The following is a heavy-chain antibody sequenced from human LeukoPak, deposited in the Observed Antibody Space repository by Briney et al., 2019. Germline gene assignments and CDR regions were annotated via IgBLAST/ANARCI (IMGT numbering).Heavy chain of an antibody. J-gene: IGHJ3*02. CDR2: FKNDGSST. CDR1: GFTFSSYR. D-gene: IGHD1-26*01. CDR3: ARVRGPKWELLNFAFDI. Sequence: DPGGSLRLSCGASGFTFSSYRIHWVRQAPGKGLVWVSGFKNDGSSTSYADSVKGQFTISRDNAKNTLYLQMSSLRVEDTAVYYCARVRGPKWELLNFAFDIRGQGTTVVVST. V-gene: IGHV3-74*01.